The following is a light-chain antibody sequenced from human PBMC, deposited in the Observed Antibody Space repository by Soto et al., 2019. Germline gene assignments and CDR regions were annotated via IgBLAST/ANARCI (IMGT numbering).Light chain of an antibody. CDR3: SSYAGSNNFEV. CDR1: SSDVGGSNY. V-gene: IGLV2-8*01. Sequence: QSALTQPPSASGSPGQSVTISCTGTSSDVGGSNYVSWYQQHPGKAPKLMIYEVSRRPSGVPDRFSGSKSGNTASLTVSGLQAEDEADYYCSSYAGSNNFEVFGGGTKLTVL. CDR2: EVS. J-gene: IGLJ2*01.